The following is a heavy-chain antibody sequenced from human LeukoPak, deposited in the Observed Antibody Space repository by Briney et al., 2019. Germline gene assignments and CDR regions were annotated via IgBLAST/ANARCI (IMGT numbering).Heavy chain of an antibody. CDR1: GSTFTGFY. CDR3: ARDDPDRLTGYSNIDC. J-gene: IGHJ4*02. Sequence: PGASVKVSCKASGSTFTGFYIHWVRQARGQGLEWMGWINPNNGATNYAKKFQGRVTMTRDTSISTAYLELRRLRFDDTAVYYCARDDPDRLTGYSNIDCWGQGTLVTVSS. D-gene: IGHD3-9*01. V-gene: IGHV1-2*02. CDR2: INPNNGAT.